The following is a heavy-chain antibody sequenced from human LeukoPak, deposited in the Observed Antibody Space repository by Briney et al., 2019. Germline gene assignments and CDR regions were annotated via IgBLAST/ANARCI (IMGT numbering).Heavy chain of an antibody. D-gene: IGHD5-18*01. J-gene: IGHJ4*02. CDR3: AKDPSRIQLWPYFDY. CDR2: ISGSGGST. CDR1: GFTFSSYG. Sequence: GGSLRLSCAASGFTFSSYGMSWVRQAPGKGLEWVPAISGSGGSTYYADSVKGRLTISRDNSKNTLYLQMNSLRAEDTAVYYCAKDPSRIQLWPYFDYWGQGTLVTVSS. V-gene: IGHV3-23*01.